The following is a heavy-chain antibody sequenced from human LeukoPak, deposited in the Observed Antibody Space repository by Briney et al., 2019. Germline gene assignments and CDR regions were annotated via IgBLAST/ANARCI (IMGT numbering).Heavy chain of an antibody. CDR2: ISSSSSYI. V-gene: IGHV3-21*01. CDR1: GFTFSSYS. J-gene: IGHJ3*02. CDR3: ARVLRDYDSSGYPTKGFDI. Sequence: GGSLRLSCAASGFTFSSYSMNWVRQAPGKGLEWVSSISSSSSYIYYADSVKGRFTISRDNAKNSLYLQMNSLRAEDTAVYYCARVLRDYDSSGYPTKGFDIWGQGTMVTVSS. D-gene: IGHD3-22*01.